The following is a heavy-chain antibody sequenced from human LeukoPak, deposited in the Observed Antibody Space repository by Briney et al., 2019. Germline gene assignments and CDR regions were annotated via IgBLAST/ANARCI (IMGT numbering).Heavy chain of an antibody. D-gene: IGHD3-9*01. V-gene: IGHV1-2*02. Sequence: ASVKVSCKASGYIFTGHYLHWVRQAPGQGLEWMGCINPNSGGTNYALRFQGRVTMTSDTSIRTAYMDLSGLRSDDTAVFYCATGRAGFDGFDFWGQGTMVTVSS. CDR3: ATGRAGFDGFDF. J-gene: IGHJ3*01. CDR2: INPNSGGT. CDR1: GYIFTGHY.